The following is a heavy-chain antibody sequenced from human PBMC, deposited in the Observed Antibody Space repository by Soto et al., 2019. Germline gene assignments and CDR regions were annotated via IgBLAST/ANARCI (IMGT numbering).Heavy chain of an antibody. J-gene: IGHJ4*02. V-gene: IGHV1-18*01. Sequence: ASVKVSFKASGYTFTSYGISWVRQAPGQGLEWMGWISAYNGNTNYAQKLQGRVTMTTDTSTSTAYMELRSLRSDDTAVYYCARVWELLYYFDYWGQGTLVTVSS. D-gene: IGHD1-26*01. CDR3: ARVWELLYYFDY. CDR2: ISAYNGNT. CDR1: GYTFTSYG.